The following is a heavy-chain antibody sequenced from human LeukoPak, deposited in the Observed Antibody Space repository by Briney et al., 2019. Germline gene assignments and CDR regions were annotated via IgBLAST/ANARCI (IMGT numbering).Heavy chain of an antibody. CDR1: GGSISSSSYY. Sequence: SETLSLTCTVSGGSISSSSYYWGWIRQPPGKGLEWIGNIYYIGSTYYNPSLKSRVTISVDTSKNQFSLKLSSVTAADTAVYYCARLYGSGSYTLDYWGQGTLVTVSS. J-gene: IGHJ4*02. V-gene: IGHV4-39*07. CDR2: IYYIGST. D-gene: IGHD3-10*01. CDR3: ARLYGSGSYTLDY.